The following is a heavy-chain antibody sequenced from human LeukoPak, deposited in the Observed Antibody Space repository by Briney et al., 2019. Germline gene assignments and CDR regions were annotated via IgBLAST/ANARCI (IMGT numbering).Heavy chain of an antibody. Sequence: GGSLRLSCAASGFTFDDYAMHWVRQAPGKGLEWVSGISWNSGSIGYADSVKGRFTISRDNAKNSLYLQMNSLRAEDMALYYCAKVSARDFWSGYYAFDIWGQGTMVTVSS. CDR3: AKVSARDFWSGYYAFDI. CDR1: GFTFDDYA. D-gene: IGHD3-3*01. CDR2: ISWNSGSI. V-gene: IGHV3-9*03. J-gene: IGHJ3*02.